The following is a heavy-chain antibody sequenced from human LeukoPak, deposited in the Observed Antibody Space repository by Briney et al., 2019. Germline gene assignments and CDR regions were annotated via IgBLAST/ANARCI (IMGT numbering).Heavy chain of an antibody. Sequence: GGSLRLSCAASEFTFSSYSMNWVRQAPGKGLEWVSSISSSSSYIYYADSVKGRFTISRDNAKNSLYLQMNSLRAEDTAVYYCARESGWYFDYWGQGTLVTVSS. CDR2: ISSSSSYI. J-gene: IGHJ4*02. CDR3: ARESGWYFDY. V-gene: IGHV3-21*01. CDR1: EFTFSSYS. D-gene: IGHD6-19*01.